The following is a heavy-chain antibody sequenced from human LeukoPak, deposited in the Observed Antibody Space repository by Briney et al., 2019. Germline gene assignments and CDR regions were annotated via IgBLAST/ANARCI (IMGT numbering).Heavy chain of an antibody. D-gene: IGHD1-26*01. Sequence: PSETLSLXCAVSGYSISSGYYWGWIRQPPGKGLEWIGSIYHSGSTYYNPSLKSRVTISVDTSKNQFSLKLSSVTAADTAVYYCARPGGSYLIWGQGTMVTVSS. V-gene: IGHV4-38-2*01. CDR3: ARPGGSYLI. CDR1: GYSISSGYY. CDR2: IYHSGST. J-gene: IGHJ3*02.